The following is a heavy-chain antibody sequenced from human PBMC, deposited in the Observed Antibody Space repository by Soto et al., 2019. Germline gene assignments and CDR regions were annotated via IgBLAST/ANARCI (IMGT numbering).Heavy chain of an antibody. CDR3: AKTLRPSWNSFYYMDV. V-gene: IGHV3-23*01. Sequence: EVQLLESGGGLVQPGGSLRLSCVVSGFTFGSYAMSWVRQAPEKGPEWVAILGGNGFTTYYADSVKVRFTISGDKSKSTLFLQMTSLRADDTGVYYCAKTLRPSWNSFYYMDVWGRGTAVTVSS. CDR1: GFTFGSYA. D-gene: IGHD2-2*01. J-gene: IGHJ6*03. CDR2: LGGNGFTT.